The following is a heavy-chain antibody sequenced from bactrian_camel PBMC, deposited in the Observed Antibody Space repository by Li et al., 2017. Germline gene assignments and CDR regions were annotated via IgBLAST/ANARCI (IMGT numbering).Heavy chain of an antibody. Sequence: VQLVESGGGLVQPGGSLRLSCAASGFSFSVSDMSWVRQAPGKGLEWVSSINSGGGNTYYADSVKGRFTISRDNDKNTMYLQMNSLKPEETAMYYCAARLRGYYSGGYSYVGADFGYWGQGTQVTVS. CDR3: AARLRGYYSGGYSYVGADFGY. D-gene: IGHD2*01. CDR2: INSGGGNT. J-gene: IGHJ6*01. CDR1: GFSFSVSD. V-gene: IGHV3S40*01.